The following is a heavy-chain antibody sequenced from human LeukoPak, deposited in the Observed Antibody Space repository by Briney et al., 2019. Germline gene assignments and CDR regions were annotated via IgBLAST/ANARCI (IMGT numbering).Heavy chain of an antibody. D-gene: IGHD3-22*01. J-gene: IGHJ4*02. Sequence: AGSLRLSCAASGFTFSSYAMHWVRQAPGKGLEWVAVIWYDGSNKYYADSVKGRFTISRDNSKNTLYLQMNSLRAEDTAVYYCARGYYDSSGYFRAFDYWGQGALVTVSS. CDR3: ARGYYDSSGYFRAFDY. CDR2: IWYDGSNK. V-gene: IGHV3-33*01. CDR1: GFTFSSYA.